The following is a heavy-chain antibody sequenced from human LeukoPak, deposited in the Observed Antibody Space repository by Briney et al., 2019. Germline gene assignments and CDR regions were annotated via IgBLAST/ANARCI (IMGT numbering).Heavy chain of an antibody. J-gene: IGHJ4*02. CDR3: ARERYSSSWSGSLDY. CDR1: ESRFTSYW. V-gene: IGHV5-51*01. CDR2: IDPGDSDT. Sequence: GGSLKISCKGSESRFTSYWIGWVRQMPGKGLEWMGVIDPGDSDTRYSPSFQGQVTISADKSISTAYLQWSSLKASDTAMYYCARERYSSSWSGSLDYWGQGTLVTVSS. D-gene: IGHD6-13*01.